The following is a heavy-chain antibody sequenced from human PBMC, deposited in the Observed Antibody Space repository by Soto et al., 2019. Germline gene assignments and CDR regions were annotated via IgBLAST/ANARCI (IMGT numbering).Heavy chain of an antibody. CDR2: IYSGGST. V-gene: IGHV3-66*01. CDR1: GFTVSSNY. Sequence: EVQLVESGGGLVQPGGSLRLSCAASGFTVSSNYMSWVRQAPGKGLEWVSVIYSGGSTYYADSVKGRLTISRDNSNNTLYLQMNSLRAEDTAVYYCARARLPHDAFDIWGQGTMVTVSS. J-gene: IGHJ3*02. CDR3: ARARLPHDAFDI.